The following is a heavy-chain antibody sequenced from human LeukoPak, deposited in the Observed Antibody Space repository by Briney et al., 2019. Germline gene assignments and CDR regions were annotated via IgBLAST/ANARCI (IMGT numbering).Heavy chain of an antibody. CDR3: ASTNHYYGSGTYDYYFDY. CDR2: ISSGSDYI. D-gene: IGHD3-10*01. J-gene: IGHJ4*02. Sequence: GGSLRLSCATSGFTFSSYSMNWVRQAPGTGLEWVSSISSGSDYIYYADSVKGRFTISRDNAKNSLYLQMTSLRAEDTAVYYCASTNHYYGSGTYDYYFDYWGQGTLLTVSS. CDR1: GFTFSSYS. V-gene: IGHV3-21*01.